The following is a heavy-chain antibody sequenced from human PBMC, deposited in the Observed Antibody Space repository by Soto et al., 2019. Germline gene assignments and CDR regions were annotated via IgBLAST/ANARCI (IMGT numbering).Heavy chain of an antibody. V-gene: IGHV4-34*01. CDR1: GGSLSGYY. Sequence: PSETLSLTCAVNGGSLSGYYWSWIRQSPGKGLEWIGEINHRGSSDYNPSLKSRVTLSIDASMNHVTLELTSVTAADTAVYYCARSDNRNSFYGVDVWGQGTAVTVSS. CDR3: ARSDNRNSFYGVDV. J-gene: IGHJ6*02. CDR2: INHRGSS. D-gene: IGHD1-7*01.